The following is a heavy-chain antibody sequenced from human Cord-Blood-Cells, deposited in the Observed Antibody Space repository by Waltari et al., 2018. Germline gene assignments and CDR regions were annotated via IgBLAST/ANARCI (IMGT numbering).Heavy chain of an antibody. J-gene: IGHJ4*02. Sequence: QVQLQESGPGLVKPSETLSLTCTVSGGSISSYYWSWIRQPPGKGLEWIGYIYYSGSTNYNPSLKSRVTISVDTSKNQFSRKRSSVTAADTAVYYCARGNSSSWADYWGQGTLVTVSS. CDR1: GGSISSYY. D-gene: IGHD6-13*01. V-gene: IGHV4-59*01. CDR2: IYYSGST. CDR3: ARGNSSSWADY.